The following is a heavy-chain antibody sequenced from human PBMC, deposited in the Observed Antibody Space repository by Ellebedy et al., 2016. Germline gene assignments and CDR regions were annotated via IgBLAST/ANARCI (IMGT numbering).Heavy chain of an antibody. CDR1: GGTFSSYA. CDR3: ARARRGYSGYDFDY. J-gene: IGHJ4*02. V-gene: IGHV1-69*04. Sequence: ASVKVSCKASGGTFSSYAISWVRQAPGQGLEWMGRIIPILGIANYAQKFQGRVTITADKSTSTAYMELSSLRSEDTAVYYCARARRGYSGYDFDYWGQGTLVTVSS. D-gene: IGHD5-12*01. CDR2: IIPILGIA.